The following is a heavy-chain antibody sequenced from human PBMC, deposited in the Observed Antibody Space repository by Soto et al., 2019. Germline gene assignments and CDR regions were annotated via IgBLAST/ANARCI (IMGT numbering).Heavy chain of an antibody. V-gene: IGHV3-30*03. CDR3: ARKNPGREWELPDY. CDR2: TTSDGARI. CDR1: GFAFSTYG. Sequence: QVQLVESGGGVVQPGRSLRLSCAASGFAFSTYGMHWVRQAPGKGLEWVAVTTSDGARINYADSVKGRFTISRDNSRITLYLQMNSLRIDDTAVYYCARKNPGREWELPDYWGQGTLVTVSS. J-gene: IGHJ4*02. D-gene: IGHD1-26*01.